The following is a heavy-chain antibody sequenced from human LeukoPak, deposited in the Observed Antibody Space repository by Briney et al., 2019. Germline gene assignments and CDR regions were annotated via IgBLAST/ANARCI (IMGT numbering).Heavy chain of an antibody. CDR1: GYTFTGYY. Sequence: ASVEVSCKASGYTFTGYYMHWVRQAPGQGLEWMGWINPNSGGTNYAQKFQGRVTMTRDTSISTAYMELSRLRSDDTAVYYCARDLGYSGSYFYWGQGTLVTVSS. CDR2: INPNSGGT. CDR3: ARDLGYSGSYFY. V-gene: IGHV1-2*02. J-gene: IGHJ4*02. D-gene: IGHD1-26*01.